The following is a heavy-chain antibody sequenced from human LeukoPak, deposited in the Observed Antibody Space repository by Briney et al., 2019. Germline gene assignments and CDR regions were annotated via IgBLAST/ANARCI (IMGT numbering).Heavy chain of an antibody. CDR2: ISGSGDTT. D-gene: IGHD2-2*01. V-gene: IGHV3-NL1*01. CDR1: GFSFSDHN. J-gene: IGHJ6*02. Sequence: GGSLRLSCAVSGFSFSDHNMNWVRRAPGKGLEWVSLISGSGDTTNYADSVKGRFTISRDNSKNTLYLQMNSLRAEDTAVYYCARDVGIVVVPAAIRYYYGMDVWGQGTTVTVSS. CDR3: ARDVGIVVVPAAIRYYYGMDV.